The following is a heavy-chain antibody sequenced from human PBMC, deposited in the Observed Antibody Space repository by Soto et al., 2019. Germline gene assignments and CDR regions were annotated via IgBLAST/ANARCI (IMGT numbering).Heavy chain of an antibody. J-gene: IGHJ4*02. V-gene: IGHV3-74*01. Sequence: EVQLVEFGGGLAQPGGSLRLSCAASGFTFSNYWMHWVRQVPGKGLVWVSRSKSDGSIINYADSVKGRFTISRDNARNTLYLQMNSLRVEDTAVYYCVRGGFCDYDSAFEYWGQGILVTVSS. D-gene: IGHD5-12*01. CDR3: VRGGFCDYDSAFEY. CDR2: SKSDGSII. CDR1: GFTFSNYW.